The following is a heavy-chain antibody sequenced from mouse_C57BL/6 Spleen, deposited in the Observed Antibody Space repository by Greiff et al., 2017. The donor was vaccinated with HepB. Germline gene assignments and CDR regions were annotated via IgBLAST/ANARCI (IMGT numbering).Heavy chain of an antibody. V-gene: IGHV1-80*01. CDR3: ARPGSSHWYFDV. CDR1: GYAFSSYW. D-gene: IGHD1-1*01. J-gene: IGHJ1*03. Sequence: VQLQQSGAELVKPGASVKISCKASGYAFSSYWMNWVKQRPGKGLEWIGQIYPGDGDTNYNGKFKGKATLTADKSSSTAYMQLSSLTSEDSAVYFCARPGSSHWYFDVWGTGTTVTVSS. CDR2: IYPGDGDT.